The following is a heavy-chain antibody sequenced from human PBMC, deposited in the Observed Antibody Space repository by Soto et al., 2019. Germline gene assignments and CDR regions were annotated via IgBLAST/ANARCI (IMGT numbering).Heavy chain of an antibody. CDR2: IYYSGST. D-gene: IGHD1-1*01. Sequence: SETLSLTCTVSGGSISSGGDYWNWIRQHPGKGLEWIGYIYYSGSTYYNPSLKSRVTISVDTSKDQFSLKLSSVTAADTAVYYCARDRTGFSSFDPWGQGTLVTVSS. V-gene: IGHV4-31*03. CDR1: GGSISSGGDY. CDR3: ARDRTGFSSFDP. J-gene: IGHJ5*02.